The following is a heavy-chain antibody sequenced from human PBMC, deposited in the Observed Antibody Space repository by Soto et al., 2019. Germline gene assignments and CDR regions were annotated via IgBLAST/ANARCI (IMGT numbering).Heavy chain of an antibody. D-gene: IGHD1-26*01. CDR3: ARDRELWEFDY. Sequence: SETLSLTCTVSGGSISSYYWSWIRQPPGKGLEWIGYIYYSGSTNYNPSLKSRVTISVDTSKNQFSLKLSSVTAADTAVYYCARDRELWEFDYWGQGTLVTVSS. CDR2: IYYSGST. J-gene: IGHJ4*02. V-gene: IGHV4-59*01. CDR1: GGSISSYY.